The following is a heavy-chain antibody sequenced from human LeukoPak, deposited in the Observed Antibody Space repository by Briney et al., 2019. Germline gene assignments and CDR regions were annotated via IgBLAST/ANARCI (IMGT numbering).Heavy chain of an antibody. J-gene: IGHJ4*02. V-gene: IGHV3-23*01. Sequence: QPGGSLRLSCAASGFTFSSYAMSWVRQAPGKGLEWVSAISGSGGSTYYADSVKGRFTISRDNSKSTLYLQMNSLRAEDTAVYYCATSKGSGWYQVSDYWGQGTLVTVSS. CDR1: GFTFSSYA. CDR3: ATSKGSGWYQVSDY. CDR2: ISGSGGST. D-gene: IGHD6-19*01.